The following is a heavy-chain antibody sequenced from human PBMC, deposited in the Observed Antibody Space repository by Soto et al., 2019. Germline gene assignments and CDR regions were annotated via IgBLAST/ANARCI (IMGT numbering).Heavy chain of an antibody. D-gene: IGHD6-13*01. V-gene: IGHV3-33*01. CDR2: IWYDGSNK. J-gene: IGHJ4*02. CDR1: GFTFSSYG. Sequence: QVQLVESGGGVVQPGRSLRLSCAASGFTFSSYGMHWVRQAPGKGLEWVAVIWYDGSNKYYADSVKGRFTISRDNSKNTRYLQMNSLRAEDTAVYYCARDLRRVAAAGPLGGYWGQGTLVTVS. CDR3: ARDLRRVAAAGPLGGY.